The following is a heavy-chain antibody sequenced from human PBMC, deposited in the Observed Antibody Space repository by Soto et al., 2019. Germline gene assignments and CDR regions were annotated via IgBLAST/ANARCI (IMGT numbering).Heavy chain of an antibody. J-gene: IGHJ5*02. CDR2: ISAYNGNT. Sequence: ASVKVSCKASGYTFTSYCISWVRQAPGQGLEWMGWISAYNGNTNYAQKLQGRVTMTTDTSTSTAYMELRSLRSDDTAVYYCARGTTSRGYCSGGSCYLLFDWFDPWGQGTLVTVSS. CDR3: ARGTTSRGYCSGGSCYLLFDWFDP. CDR1: GYTFTSYC. V-gene: IGHV1-18*04. D-gene: IGHD2-15*01.